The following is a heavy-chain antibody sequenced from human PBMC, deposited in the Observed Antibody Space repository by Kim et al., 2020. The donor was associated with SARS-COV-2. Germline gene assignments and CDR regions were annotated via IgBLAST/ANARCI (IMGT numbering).Heavy chain of an antibody. CDR2: INAGNGNT. CDR3: ARSEGPYSSSWLNRPFDY. Sequence: ASVKVSCKASGYTFTSYAMHWVRQAPGQRLEWMGWINAGNGNTKYSQKFQGRVTITRDTSASTAYMELSSLRSEDTAVYYCARSEGPYSSSWLNRPFDYWGQGTLVTVSS. CDR1: GYTFTSYA. D-gene: IGHD6-13*01. V-gene: IGHV1-3*01. J-gene: IGHJ4*02.